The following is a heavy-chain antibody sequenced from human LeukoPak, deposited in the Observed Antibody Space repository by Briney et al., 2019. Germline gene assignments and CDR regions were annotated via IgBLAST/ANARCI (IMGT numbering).Heavy chain of an antibody. CDR3: AREQFYYYYMDV. CDR2: IYYSGST. V-gene: IGHV4-39*07. Sequence: SETLSLTCTVSGGSISSSSYYWGWIRQPPGKGLEWIGSIYYSGSTYYNPSLKSRVTISVDTSKNQFSLKLSSVTAADTAVDYCAREQFYYYYMDVWGKGTTVTVSS. CDR1: GGSISSSSYY. D-gene: IGHD5-24*01. J-gene: IGHJ6*03.